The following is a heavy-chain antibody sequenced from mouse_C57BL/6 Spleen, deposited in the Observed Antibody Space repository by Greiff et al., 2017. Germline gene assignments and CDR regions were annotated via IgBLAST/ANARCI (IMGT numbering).Heavy chain of an antibody. J-gene: IGHJ4*01. D-gene: IGHD2-4*01. V-gene: IGHV1-82*01. CDR1: GYAFSSSW. CDR2: IYPGDGDT. Sequence: QVQLQQSGPELVKPGASVKISCKASGYAFSSSWMNWVKQRPGKGLEWIGRIYPGDGDTNYNGKFKGKATLTADKSSSTAYMQLSSLTSEDSAVYFCARSGYDYYYYAMDYWGQGTSVTVSS. CDR3: ARSGYDYYYYAMDY.